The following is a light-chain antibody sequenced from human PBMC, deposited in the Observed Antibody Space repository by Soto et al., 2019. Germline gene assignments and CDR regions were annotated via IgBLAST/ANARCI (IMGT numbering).Light chain of an antibody. V-gene: IGKV3-15*01. Sequence: EIVMTQSPATLSVSPGERATLSCRASQSVSSNLAWYQQKPGQAPRLLIYGASTRATGIPARFSGSGSGTEFSLTISSLQSEDFGVYYCQQYNNWPQTFGGGTKVEIK. J-gene: IGKJ4*01. CDR2: GAS. CDR3: QQYNNWPQT. CDR1: QSVSSN.